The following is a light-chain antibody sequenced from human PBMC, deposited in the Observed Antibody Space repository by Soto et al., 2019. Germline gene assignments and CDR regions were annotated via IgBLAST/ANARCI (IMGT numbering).Light chain of an antibody. Sequence: EIVMTQSPATLSVSPGEGATLSCRASQGISSNVAWYQRKPGQAPRLLIYGASTRATGIPARFSGSGSGTEFTLTISSLQYEDFAVYYCQQYNKWPEWTFGQGTKVEI. CDR1: QGISSN. J-gene: IGKJ1*01. CDR2: GAS. V-gene: IGKV3-15*01. CDR3: QQYNKWPEWT.